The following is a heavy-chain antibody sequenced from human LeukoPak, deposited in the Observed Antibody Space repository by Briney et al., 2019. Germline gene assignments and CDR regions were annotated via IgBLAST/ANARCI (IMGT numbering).Heavy chain of an antibody. V-gene: IGHV1-69*13. CDR3: ARETELRFLEWQTISRYYYYYMDV. D-gene: IGHD3-3*01. Sequence: GASVKVSCKASGGTFSSYAISWVRQAPGQGLEWMEGIIPIFGTANYAQKFQGRVTITADESTSTAYMELSSLRSEDTAVYYCARETELRFLEWQTISRYYYYYMDVWGKGTTVTVSS. J-gene: IGHJ6*03. CDR2: IIPIFGTA. CDR1: GGTFSSYA.